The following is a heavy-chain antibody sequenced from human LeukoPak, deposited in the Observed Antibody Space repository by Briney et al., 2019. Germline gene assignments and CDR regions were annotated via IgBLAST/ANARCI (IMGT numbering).Heavy chain of an antibody. CDR3: ARLEWYRLFDP. CDR1: GGSISSSSYY. D-gene: IGHD2-15*01. V-gene: IGHV4-39*01. Sequence: PSETPSLTCTVSGGSISSSSYYWGWIRQPPGKWLEWIGSIYYSGSTYYNPSLKSRVTISVDTSKNQFSLKLSSVTAADTAVYYCARLEWYRLFDPWGQGTLVTVSS. CDR2: IYYSGST. J-gene: IGHJ5*02.